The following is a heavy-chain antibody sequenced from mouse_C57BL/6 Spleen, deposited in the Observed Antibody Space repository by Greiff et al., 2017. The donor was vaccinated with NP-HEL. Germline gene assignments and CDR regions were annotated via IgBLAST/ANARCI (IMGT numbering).Heavy chain of an antibody. Sequence: EVQLQQSGPELVKPGASVKISCKASGYTFTDYYMNWVKQSHGKSLEWIGDINPNNGGTSYNQKFKGKATLTVDKSSSTAYMELRSLTSEDSAVYYCAREGLLIRYWGKGTTLTVAS. CDR3: AREGLLIRY. V-gene: IGHV1-26*01. CDR2: INPNNGGT. CDR1: GYTFTDYY. J-gene: IGHJ2*01. D-gene: IGHD1-1*01.